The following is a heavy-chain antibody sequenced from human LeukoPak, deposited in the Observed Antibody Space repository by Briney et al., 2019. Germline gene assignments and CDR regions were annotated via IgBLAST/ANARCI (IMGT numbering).Heavy chain of an antibody. J-gene: IGHJ4*02. D-gene: IGHD4-17*01. V-gene: IGHV4-34*01. CDR3: ARPIHYGDYNY. CDR1: GGSFSGYY. CDR2: INHSGST. Sequence: SETLSLTCAVYGGSFSGYYWSWIRQPPGKGLEWIGEINHSGSTNYNPSLKSRVTISVDTSKNQFSLKLSPVTAADTAVYYCARPIHYGDYNYWGQGTLVTVSS.